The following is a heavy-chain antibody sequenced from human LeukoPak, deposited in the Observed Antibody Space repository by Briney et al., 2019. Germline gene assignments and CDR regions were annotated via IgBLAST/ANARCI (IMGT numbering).Heavy chain of an antibody. CDR3: ARGEGHGSYYFDF. J-gene: IGHJ4*02. D-gene: IGHD1-26*01. V-gene: IGHV4-59*01. CDR2: SDYSGST. CDR1: GGFISNYY. Sequence: SETLSLTCRVSGGFISNYYWGWIRQPPGKGLEWIGYSDYSGSTNYSPSLKSRVTISVDTSKKQFSLKLRSVTAADTAVYYCARGEGHGSYYFDFWGQGTLVTVSS.